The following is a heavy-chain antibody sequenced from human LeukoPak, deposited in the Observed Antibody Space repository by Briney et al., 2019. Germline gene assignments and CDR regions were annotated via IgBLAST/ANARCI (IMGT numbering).Heavy chain of an antibody. D-gene: IGHD3-3*01. CDR1: GFTFSNYN. J-gene: IGHJ6*03. V-gene: IGHV3-48*02. CDR3: ARDGRYYDFWNAYSNHYYYMDV. CDR2: ISSSRSII. Sequence: GGSLRLSCAASGFTFSNYNMNWVRQAPGKGLEWVSYISSSRSIIFYADSVKGRFTISRDNAKNSLCLQMNSLRDEDTAVYYCARDGRYYDFWNAYSNHYYYMDVWGKGTTVTVSS.